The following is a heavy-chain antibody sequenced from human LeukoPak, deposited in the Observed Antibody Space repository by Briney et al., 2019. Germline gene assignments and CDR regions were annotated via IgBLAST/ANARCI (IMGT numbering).Heavy chain of an antibody. CDR1: VYTFTIYY. Sequence: ASVKDSCKASVYTFTIYYIHWVRQAPGQGLEWMGLSNPSGGSTNYAQKFQGRVTMTRDTSTSTVYMELSSLRSEDTAVYYCARGPRITLIRGGQWYYYMDVWGKGTTVTISS. J-gene: IGHJ6*03. D-gene: IGHD3-10*01. CDR3: ARGPRITLIRGGQWYYYMDV. CDR2: SNPSGGST. V-gene: IGHV1-46*01.